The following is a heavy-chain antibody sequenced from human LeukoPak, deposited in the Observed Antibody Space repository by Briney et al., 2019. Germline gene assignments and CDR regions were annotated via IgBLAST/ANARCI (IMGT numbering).Heavy chain of an antibody. V-gene: IGHV3-23*01. J-gene: IGHJ4*02. CDR3: ARDVWFGEFSFDY. CDR2: IIGSGGST. D-gene: IGHD3-10*01. CDR1: GLTFSNYG. Sequence: GGSLRLSCAASGLTFSNYGMSWVRQAPGKGLEWVSSIIGSGGSTNYADSVKGRFTISRDNGNKMLYLQMSSLRAEDTAVYYCARDVWFGEFSFDYWGQGTLVTVSS.